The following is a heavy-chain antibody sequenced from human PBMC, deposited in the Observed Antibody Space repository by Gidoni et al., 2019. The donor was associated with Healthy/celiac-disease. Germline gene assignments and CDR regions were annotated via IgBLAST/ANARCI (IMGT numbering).Heavy chain of an antibody. J-gene: IGHJ3*02. CDR3: ARDTGTYYYDSSGYEGAFDI. CDR2: IIPILGIA. D-gene: IGHD3-22*01. V-gene: IGHV1-69*08. CDR1: GGNFSSYT. Sequence: QVQLVQSGAEVKRPGSSMKVSCRASGGNFSSYTISWVRQAPGQGLEWMGRIIPILGIANYAQKFQGRVTITADKSTSTAYMELSSLRSEDTAVYYCARDTGTYYYDSSGYEGAFDIWGQGTMVTVSS.